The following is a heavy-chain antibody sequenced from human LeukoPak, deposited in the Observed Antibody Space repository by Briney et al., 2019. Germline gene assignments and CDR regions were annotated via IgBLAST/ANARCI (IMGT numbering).Heavy chain of an antibody. V-gene: IGHV4-59*08. J-gene: IGHJ3*02. CDR3: ARLLRWSEDGFDI. D-gene: IGHD2-15*01. CDR2: IHDTGRT. Sequence: SGTLSLTCTVSGGSISNYFWSWIRQSPEKGLECIGYIHDTGRTKYNPSLESRVTISIDTSNQFSLTLRSVTAADTAVYYCARLLRWSEDGFDIWGQGTMVAISS. CDR1: GGSISNYF.